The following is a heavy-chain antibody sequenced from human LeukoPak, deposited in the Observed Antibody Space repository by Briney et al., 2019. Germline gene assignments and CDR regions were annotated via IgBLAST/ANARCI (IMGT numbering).Heavy chain of an antibody. J-gene: IGHJ5*02. V-gene: IGHV5-51*01. D-gene: IGHD3-22*01. CDR1: GYSISTYW. Sequence: GESLKISCQVSGYSISTYWIGWVRQMPGKGLEWMGIIYPGDSDTKYSPSFQGHVTISADKSISTAYLQWSSLKASDTAMYYCASYDSTAYYASWGQGTLVTVSS. CDR3: ASYDSTAYYAS. CDR2: IYPGDSDT.